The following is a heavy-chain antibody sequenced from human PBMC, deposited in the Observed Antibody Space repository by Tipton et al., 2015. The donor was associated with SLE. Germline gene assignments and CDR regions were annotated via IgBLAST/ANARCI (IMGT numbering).Heavy chain of an antibody. CDR2: IYYSGST. J-gene: IGHJ5*02. CDR1: GGSFSGYY. D-gene: IGHD6-6*01. CDR3: ASGGAARGGWFDP. Sequence: TLSLTCAVYGGSFSGYYWGWTRQPPGKGLEWIGYIYYSGSTNYNPSLKSRVTISVDTSKNQFSLKLSSVTAADTAVYYCASGGAARGGWFDPWGQGTLVTVSS. V-gene: IGHV4-34*01.